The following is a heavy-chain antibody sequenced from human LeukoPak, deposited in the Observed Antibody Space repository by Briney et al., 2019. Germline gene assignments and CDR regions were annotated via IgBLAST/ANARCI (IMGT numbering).Heavy chain of an antibody. CDR3: ATVIVGATTPFDY. V-gene: IGHV1-24*01. CDR1: GYTLTELS. J-gene: IGHJ4*02. D-gene: IGHD1-26*01. Sequence: ASVKVSCKVSGYTLTELSMHWVRQAPGKGLEWMGGFDPEDGATIYAQKFQGRVTMTEDTSTDTAYMGLSSLRSEDTAVYYCATVIVGATTPFDYWGQGTLVTVSS. CDR2: FDPEDGAT.